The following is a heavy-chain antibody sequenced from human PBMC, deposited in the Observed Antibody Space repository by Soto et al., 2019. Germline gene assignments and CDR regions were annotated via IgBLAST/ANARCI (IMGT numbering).Heavy chain of an antibody. J-gene: IGHJ6*02. Sequence: EVQLVESGGGLVKPGGSLRLSCAASGFTFSSYSMNWVRQAPGKGLEWVSSISSSSSYIYYADSVKGRFTISRDNAKNSLYLQMNSLRAEDTAVYYCARDPPMNYGMDVWGQGTTVTVSS. V-gene: IGHV3-21*01. D-gene: IGHD3-22*01. CDR1: GFTFSSYS. CDR2: ISSSSSYI. CDR3: ARDPPMNYGMDV.